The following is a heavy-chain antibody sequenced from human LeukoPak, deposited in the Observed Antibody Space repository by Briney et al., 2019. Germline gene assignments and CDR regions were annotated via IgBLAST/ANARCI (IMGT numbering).Heavy chain of an antibody. V-gene: IGHV4-59*11. CDR1: GGSISSHY. Sequence: SETLSLTCTVSGGSISSHYWSWIRQPPGKGLEWIGYIYYSGSTNYNPSLKSRVTISVDTSKNRFSLKLSSVTAADTAVYYCARLELTYYYYYMDVWGKGTTVTVSS. CDR2: IYYSGST. J-gene: IGHJ6*03. CDR3: ARLELTYYYYYMDV. D-gene: IGHD1-7*01.